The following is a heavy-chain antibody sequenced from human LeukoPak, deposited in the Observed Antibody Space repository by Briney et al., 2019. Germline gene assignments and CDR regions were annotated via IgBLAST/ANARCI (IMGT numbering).Heavy chain of an antibody. CDR2: ISYDGSNK. D-gene: IGHD3-16*02. Sequence: GGSLRLSCAASGFTFSRYGMHWVRQAPGKGLEGVAVISYDGSNKYYADSVKGRFTSSRDNSKNTLYLQMISLRAEDTAMYYCAKDKSYRADYWGQGTLVTVSS. V-gene: IGHV3-30*18. J-gene: IGHJ4*02. CDR1: GFTFSRYG. CDR3: AKDKSYRADY.